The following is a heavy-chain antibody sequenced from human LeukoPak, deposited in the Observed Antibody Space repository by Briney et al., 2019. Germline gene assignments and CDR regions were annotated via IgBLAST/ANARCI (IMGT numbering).Heavy chain of an antibody. V-gene: IGHV1-8*03. J-gene: IGHJ4*02. CDR2: INPNTGNT. Sequence: ASVKVSCKASGYTFTSYDINWMRQATGQEPGWMGWINPNTGNTGYAQKFQGRVTITRDTSISTAYMELSSLRSEDTAVYYCAKHYQTTFDYWGQGTLVIVSS. CDR1: GYTFTSYD. CDR3: AKHYQTTFDY. D-gene: IGHD1-14*01.